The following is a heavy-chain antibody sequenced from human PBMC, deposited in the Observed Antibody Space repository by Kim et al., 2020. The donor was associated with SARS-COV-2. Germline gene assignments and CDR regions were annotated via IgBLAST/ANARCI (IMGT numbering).Heavy chain of an antibody. D-gene: IGHD6-19*01. Sequence: GGSLRLSCAASGFTFDHSAMHWVRQAPGKGLEWVSLITANGENIYYADSVKGRFTISIDNDKNSLYLQMNSLRTEDTALYYCVRASGWLSRYWGQGTLVPVSS. CDR3: VRASGWLSRY. CDR1: GFTFDHSA. J-gene: IGHJ4*02. CDR2: ITANGENI. V-gene: IGHV3-43*02.